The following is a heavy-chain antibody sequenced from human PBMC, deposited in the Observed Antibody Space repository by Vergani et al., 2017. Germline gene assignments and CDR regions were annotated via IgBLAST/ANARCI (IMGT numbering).Heavy chain of an antibody. V-gene: IGHV1-2*02. Sequence: QVQLVQSGAEVKKPGASVKVSCKASGYTFTGYYMHWVRQAPGQGLEWMGWINPNSGNTNYAQKLQGRVTMTTDTSTSTAYMELRSLRSDDTAVYYCARGPWGQLVLGYWGQGTLVTVSS. CDR2: INPNSGNT. CDR1: GYTFTGYY. J-gene: IGHJ4*02. D-gene: IGHD6-6*01. CDR3: ARGPWGQLVLGY.